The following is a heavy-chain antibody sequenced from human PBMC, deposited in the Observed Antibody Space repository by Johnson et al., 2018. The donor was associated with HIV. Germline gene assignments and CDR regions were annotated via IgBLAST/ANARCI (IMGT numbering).Heavy chain of an antibody. V-gene: IGHV3-20*04. Sequence: VQVVESGGGVLRPGASLRLSCEGFGFIFDDYGLNWVRQAPGKGLEWVSGIHWNGGRTVDVDSMKGGFTIARDKAKNSLSLQMNSLRAEDTALYYCAKTVIVVVPAARGDAFDIWGQGTMVTVSS. CDR2: IHWNGGRT. D-gene: IGHD2-2*01. CDR1: GFIFDDYG. CDR3: AKTVIVVVPAARGDAFDI. J-gene: IGHJ3*02.